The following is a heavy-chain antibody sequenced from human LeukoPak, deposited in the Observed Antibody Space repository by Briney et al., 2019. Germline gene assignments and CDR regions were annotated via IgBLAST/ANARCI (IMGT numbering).Heavy chain of an antibody. CDR3: ARGGATDYFDY. V-gene: IGHV4-59*01. D-gene: IGHD1-26*01. Sequence: SETLSLTCTVSGDSLSSYYWSWIRQPPGKGLEWIGHIYYSGSTNYNPSLKSRVTISVDTSKNQFSLKLSSVTAADTAVYYCARGGATDYFDYWGQGTLVTVSS. CDR2: IYYSGST. J-gene: IGHJ4*02. CDR1: GDSLSSYY.